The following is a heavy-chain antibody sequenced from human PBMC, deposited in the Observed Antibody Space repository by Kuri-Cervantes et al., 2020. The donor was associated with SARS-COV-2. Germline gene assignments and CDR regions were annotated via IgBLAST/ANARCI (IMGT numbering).Heavy chain of an antibody. CDR2: ISAYNGNT. Sequence: ASVKVSCKASCYTFTSYGISWVRQAPGQGLEWMGWISAYNGNTNYAQKLQGRVTMTTDTSTSTAYMELRSLRSDDTAVYYCARGIVVVPAAIDYLGFDYWGQGTLVTVSS. V-gene: IGHV1-18*04. CDR1: CYTFTSYG. CDR3: ARGIVVVPAAIDYLGFDY. D-gene: IGHD2-2*01. J-gene: IGHJ4*02.